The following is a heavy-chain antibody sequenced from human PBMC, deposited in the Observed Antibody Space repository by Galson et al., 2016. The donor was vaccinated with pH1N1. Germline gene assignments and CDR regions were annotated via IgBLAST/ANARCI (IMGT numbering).Heavy chain of an antibody. CDR2: IYSGGSST. J-gene: IGHJ6*03. V-gene: IGHV3-23*03. CDR3: AKGGSSSWYVYHYYMDV. Sequence: SLRLSCAASGFTFRSYAMSWVRQAPGKGLEWVSVIYSGGSSTYYADSVKGRFTMSRDNSKNTLCLQMNSLRAEDTAVYYCAKGGSSSWYVYHYYMDVWGKGTTVTVSS. D-gene: IGHD6-13*01. CDR1: GFTFRSYA.